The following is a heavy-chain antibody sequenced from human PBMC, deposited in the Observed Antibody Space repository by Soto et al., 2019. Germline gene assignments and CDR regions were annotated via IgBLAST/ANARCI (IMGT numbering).Heavy chain of an antibody. CDR2: ILPLRQTP. V-gene: IGHV1-69*06. CDR3: ASQIDGVRFLEWWPFDG. D-gene: IGHD3-3*01. CDR1: GGTVSSYS. J-gene: IGHJ5*02. Sequence: QVQLVQSEAEVKKPGSSVRVSCKSSGGTVSSYSLSWLRQAPGQGLEWVGGILPLRQTPKYAQKFQGRVTISVDRSTNTGYMDLNRLTSEDTAVYYCASQIDGVRFLEWWPFDGWGQGTLVTVSS.